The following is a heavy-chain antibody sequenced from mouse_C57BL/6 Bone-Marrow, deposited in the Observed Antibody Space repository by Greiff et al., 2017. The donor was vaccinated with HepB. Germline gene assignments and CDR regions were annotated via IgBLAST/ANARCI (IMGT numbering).Heavy chain of an antibody. D-gene: IGHD1-1*01. V-gene: IGHV5-4*01. CDR3: ARDGTTVVHYYAMDY. Sequence: EVKLMESGGGLVKPGGSLKLSCAASGFTFSSYAMSWVRQTPEKRLEWVATISDGGSYTYYPDNVKGRFTISRDNAKNNLYLQMSHLKSEDTAMYYCARDGTTVVHYYAMDYWGQGTSVTVSS. CDR1: GFTFSSYA. J-gene: IGHJ4*01. CDR2: ISDGGSYT.